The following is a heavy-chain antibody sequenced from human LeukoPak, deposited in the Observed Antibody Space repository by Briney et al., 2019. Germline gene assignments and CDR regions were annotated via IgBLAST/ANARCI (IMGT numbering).Heavy chain of an antibody. D-gene: IGHD4-17*01. Sequence: PGGSLRLSCAASGFTFSGYGMHWVRQAPGKGLEWVAVISYDGSNTYYPDSVKGRFTISRDNSKNTLYLQMNSLRAEDTAVYYCAKAYDYGAHTVNFDYWGQGTLVTVSS. V-gene: IGHV3-30*18. J-gene: IGHJ4*02. CDR1: GFTFSGYG. CDR2: ISYDGSNT. CDR3: AKAYDYGAHTVNFDY.